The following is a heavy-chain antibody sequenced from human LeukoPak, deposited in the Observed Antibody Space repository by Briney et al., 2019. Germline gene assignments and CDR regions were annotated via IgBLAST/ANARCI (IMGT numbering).Heavy chain of an antibody. CDR3: ARGGCSSTSCHPYYFDP. Sequence: NTGESLKISCKGSGYSFTSYWIGWVRQMPGKGLEWMGIIYSGDSDTRYSPSFQGQVTISADKSISTAYLQWSSLKASDTAMCYCARGGCSSTSCHPYYFDPWGQGTLVTVSS. V-gene: IGHV5-51*01. D-gene: IGHD2-2*01. CDR2: IYSGDSDT. J-gene: IGHJ5*02. CDR1: GYSFTSYW.